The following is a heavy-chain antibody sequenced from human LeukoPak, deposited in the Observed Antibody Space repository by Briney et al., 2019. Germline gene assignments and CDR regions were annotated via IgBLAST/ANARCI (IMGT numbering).Heavy chain of an antibody. J-gene: IGHJ4*02. V-gene: IGHV3-23*01. Sequence: GGCLRLSCAASGFTFSNYGMSWVRQAPGKGLEWVSGVIGTGRSTFYIDSVKGRFTISRDNSKNTLYLQMNSLRAEDTAIYYCAKDHCTVTNCFAGFDYWGQGTLVTVSS. CDR3: AKDHCTVTNCFAGFDY. CDR2: VIGTGRST. CDR1: GFTFSNYG. D-gene: IGHD2-2*01.